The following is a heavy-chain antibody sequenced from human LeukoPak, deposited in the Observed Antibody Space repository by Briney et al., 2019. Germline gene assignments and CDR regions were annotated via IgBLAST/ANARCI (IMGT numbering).Heavy chain of an antibody. J-gene: IGHJ5*02. D-gene: IGHD6-13*01. CDR2: IYHSGST. CDR3: ARGYSSSWYFNWFDP. Sequence: PSETLSLTCNVSGGSISSSSYYWGWIRQPPGKGLEWIGNIYHSGSTFYNPSLKSRVTISVDTSKNQFSLKLSSVTAADTAVYYCARGYSSSWYFNWFDPWGQGTLVTVSS. V-gene: IGHV4-39*07. CDR1: GGSISSSSYY.